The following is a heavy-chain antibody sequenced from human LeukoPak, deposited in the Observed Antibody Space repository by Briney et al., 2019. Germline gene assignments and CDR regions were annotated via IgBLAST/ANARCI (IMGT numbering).Heavy chain of an antibody. CDR2: ISGTGGGT. CDR3: ARRSRDGYNYFDY. CDR1: AFTFNKYA. J-gene: IGHJ4*02. V-gene: IGHV3-23*01. Sequence: GGSLRLSCAASAFTFNKYAMNWVRQAPGKGLEGVSVISGTGGGTYADSVKGRFTISRDNSKNTVYLQMNSLRAEDTAIYYCARRSRDGYNYFDYWGQGTLVTVSS. D-gene: IGHD5-24*01.